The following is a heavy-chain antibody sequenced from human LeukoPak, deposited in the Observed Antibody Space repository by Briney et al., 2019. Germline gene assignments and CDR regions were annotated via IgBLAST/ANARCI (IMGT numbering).Heavy chain of an antibody. Sequence: GRSLRLSCAASGFTFSSYGMHWVRQAPGKGLEWVAVIWYDGSNKYYADSVKGRFTISRDNSKSTLYLQMNSLRAEDTAVYYCAKEETTVTTWVDYWGQGTLVTVSS. D-gene: IGHD4-17*01. CDR2: IWYDGSNK. J-gene: IGHJ4*02. CDR1: GFTFSSYG. V-gene: IGHV3-33*06. CDR3: AKEETTVTTWVDY.